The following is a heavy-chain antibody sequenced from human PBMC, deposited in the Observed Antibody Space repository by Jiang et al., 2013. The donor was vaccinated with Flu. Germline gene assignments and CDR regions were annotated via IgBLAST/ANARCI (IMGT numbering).Heavy chain of an antibody. Sequence: QLVESGGGVVQPGRSLRLSCAASGFTFSSYAMHWVRQAPGKGLEWVAVISYDGSNKYYADSVKGRFTISRDNSKNTLYLQMNSLRAEDTAVYYCARDPYSSSWVFDYWGQGTLVTVSS. V-gene: IGHV3-30-3*01. D-gene: IGHD6-13*01. CDR2: ISYDGSNK. J-gene: IGHJ4*02. CDR3: ARDPYSSSWVFDY. CDR1: GFTFSSYA.